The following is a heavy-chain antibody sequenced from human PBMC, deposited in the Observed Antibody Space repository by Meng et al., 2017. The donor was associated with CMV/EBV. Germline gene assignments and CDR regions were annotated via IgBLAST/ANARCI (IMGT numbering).Heavy chain of an antibody. Sequence: WGSLRLSCAASGFTFSSYAMHWVRQAPGKGLEWVAVISYDGSNKYYADSVKGRFTISRDNSKNTLYLQMNSLRAEDTAVYYCASLVVVITTSWFDPWGQGTLVTVSS. CDR3: ASLVVVITTSWFDP. V-gene: IGHV3-30-3*01. J-gene: IGHJ5*02. D-gene: IGHD3-22*01. CDR2: ISYDGSNK. CDR1: GFTFSSYA.